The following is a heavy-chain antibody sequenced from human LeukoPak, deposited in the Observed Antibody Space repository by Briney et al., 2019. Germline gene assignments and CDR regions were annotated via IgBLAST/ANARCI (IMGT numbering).Heavy chain of an antibody. V-gene: IGHV1-69*04. CDR1: GGTFSSYA. CDR3: ASASYGTSVGVFNI. D-gene: IGHD4-17*01. Sequence: ASVKVSCKASGGTFSSYAISWVRQAPGQGLEWMGRIIPILGIANYAQKFQGRVTITADKSTSTAYMELSSLRSEDTAVYYCASASYGTSVGVFNIWAKGKMVPVSS. J-gene: IGHJ3*02. CDR2: IIPILGIA.